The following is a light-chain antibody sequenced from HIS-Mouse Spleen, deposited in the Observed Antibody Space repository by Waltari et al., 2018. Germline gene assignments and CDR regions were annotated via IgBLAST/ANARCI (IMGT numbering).Light chain of an antibody. CDR1: ALPKQS. Sequence: SYELTQPPSVSVSPGQTARITCSGAALPKQSSYRDQQKSGQAPVLVIYEDSKRPAGIPERFSGSSSGTMATLTISGAQVEDEADYYCYSTDSSGNHRVFGGGTKLTVL. CDR3: YSTDSSGNHRV. J-gene: IGLJ2*01. CDR2: EDS. V-gene: IGLV3-10*01.